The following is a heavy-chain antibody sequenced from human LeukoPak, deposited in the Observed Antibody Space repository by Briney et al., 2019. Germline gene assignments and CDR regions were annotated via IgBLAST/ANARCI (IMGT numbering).Heavy chain of an antibody. CDR3: AISAVHGSSYGHFES. CDR2: MSNSVNT. D-gene: IGHD5-18*01. Sequence: SETLSLTCTVSGGSISGYYWTWIRQPPGKGLEGIGYMSNSVNTNYNPSLKSRVTISVDTSKNQFSLKLSSVTAADTALYYCAISAVHGSSYGHFESWGQGTLVTVSS. J-gene: IGHJ4*02. V-gene: IGHV4-59*01. CDR1: GGSISGYY.